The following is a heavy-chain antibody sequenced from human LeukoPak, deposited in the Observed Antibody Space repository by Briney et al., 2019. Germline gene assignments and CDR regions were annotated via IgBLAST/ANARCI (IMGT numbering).Heavy chain of an antibody. CDR2: ISSSSSYI. Sequence: SGGSLRLSCAASGFTFSSYSMNWVRQAPGKGLEWVSSISSSSSYIYYADSVKGRFTISRDIAKNSLYLQMNSLRAEDTAVYYCARIGYGSSHFDYWGQGILVTVSA. CDR3: ARIGYGSSHFDY. CDR1: GFTFSSYS. D-gene: IGHD6-13*01. J-gene: IGHJ4*02. V-gene: IGHV3-21*01.